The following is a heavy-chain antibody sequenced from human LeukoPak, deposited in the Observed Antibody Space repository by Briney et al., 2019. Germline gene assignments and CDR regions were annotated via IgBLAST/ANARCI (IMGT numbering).Heavy chain of an antibody. CDR1: GFTVSSNY. D-gene: IGHD3-10*01. CDR2: IYSGGST. Sequence: GGSLRLSCAASGFTVSSNYMSWVRQAPGKGLERVSLIYSGGSTFYADSVKGRFTISRDNSKNTLYLQMNSLRAEDTAVYYCARDAAGYDAFDIWGQGTMVTVSS. CDR3: ARDAAGYDAFDI. V-gene: IGHV3-66*01. J-gene: IGHJ3*02.